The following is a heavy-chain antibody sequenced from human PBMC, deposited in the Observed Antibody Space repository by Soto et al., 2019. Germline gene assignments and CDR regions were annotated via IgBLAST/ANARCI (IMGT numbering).Heavy chain of an antibody. CDR2: ISGYSGNA. Sequence: QVQVMQSGAEVKKPGDSVKVSCKTSGYIFSDYGINWVRQAPGQGLEWMGWISGYSGNANLAQKFQGRVTMTTDKSTRTAYMGLRRLRSDGTAVYYCAKRTSGTTWGESDYWGQGTLVTVSS. J-gene: IGHJ4*02. CDR3: AKRTSGTTWGESDY. V-gene: IGHV1-18*04. D-gene: IGHD4-17*01. CDR1: GYIFSDYG.